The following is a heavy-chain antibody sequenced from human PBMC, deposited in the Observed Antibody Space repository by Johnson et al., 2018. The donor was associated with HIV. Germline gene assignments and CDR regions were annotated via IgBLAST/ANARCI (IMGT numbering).Heavy chain of an antibody. V-gene: IGHV3-30*03. CDR1: GFTFSSYG. J-gene: IGHJ3*02. D-gene: IGHD3-22*01. CDR2: ISYDGSNK. Sequence: QVQLVESGGGVVQPGRSLRLSCAASGFTFSSYGMHWVRQVPGKGLEWVAVISYDGSNKYYADSVKGRFTISRDNSKNTLYLQMNSLRAEDTSVYYWARGLTMIVVVDAFDIWGQGTMVTVSS. CDR3: ARGLTMIVVVDAFDI.